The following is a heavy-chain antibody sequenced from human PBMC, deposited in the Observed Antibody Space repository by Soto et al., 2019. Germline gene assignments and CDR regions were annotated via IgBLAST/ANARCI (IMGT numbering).Heavy chain of an antibody. J-gene: IGHJ5*02. CDR3: ARDRRGAYTISTISGSNRYNWFDP. CDR1: VGTFTSYT. CDR2: IIPILGIA. D-gene: IGHD1-1*01. Sequence: SVQVSFMASVGTFTSYTISSVRQAPGQGLEWVGRIIPILGIANYAQKFQGRVTITADKSTSTAYMELSSLRSEDTAVYYCARDRRGAYTISTISGSNRYNWFDPWGQGTLVTVSS. V-gene: IGHV1-69*04.